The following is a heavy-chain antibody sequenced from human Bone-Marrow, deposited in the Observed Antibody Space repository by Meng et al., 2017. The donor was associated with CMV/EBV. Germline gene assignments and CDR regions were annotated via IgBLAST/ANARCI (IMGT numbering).Heavy chain of an antibody. CDR1: GFTFSNAW. CDR2: IKSKTDGGTT. Sequence: GGSLSLSCAAAGFTFSNAWMGWVRQAAGTGLEWVGRIKSKTDGGTTDYAAPVKGRCTILRDDSKSTLYLQMNSLKTEDTAVYYCTTDESSRAFDTGGQGTMVTVSS. J-gene: IGHJ3*02. V-gene: IGHV3-15*01. CDR3: TTDESSRAFDT. D-gene: IGHD6-6*01.